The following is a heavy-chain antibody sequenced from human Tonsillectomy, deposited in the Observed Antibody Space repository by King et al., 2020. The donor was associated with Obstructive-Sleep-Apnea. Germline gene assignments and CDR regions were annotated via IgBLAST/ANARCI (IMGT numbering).Heavy chain of an antibody. CDR3: ARGGYDWEY. V-gene: IGHV1-3*01. D-gene: IGHD5-12*01. CDR1: GYTFTTYT. Sequence: VQLVQSGAEVKKPGASVKVSCKASGYTFTTYTMHWVRQAPGQRLERMGWINAGNGNTKYSQNFQGRVTITRDTSASIVYMELSSLRSEDTSVYYCARGGYDWEYWGQGTLVTVSS. CDR2: INAGNGNT. J-gene: IGHJ4*02.